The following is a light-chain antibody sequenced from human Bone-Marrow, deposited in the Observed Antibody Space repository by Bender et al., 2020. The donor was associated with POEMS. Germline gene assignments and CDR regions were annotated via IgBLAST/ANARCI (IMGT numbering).Light chain of an antibody. J-gene: IGLJ1*01. Sequence: QSALTQPASVSGSPGQSITISCTGTSSDVGDFQYVSWYQQHPGKAPKLMIFDVSKRPSGVPDRFSGSKSGNTASLTISGLQGDDEADYYCCSYAGSHTKVFGTGTKVTVL. CDR3: CSYAGSHTKV. V-gene: IGLV2-11*01. CDR1: SSDVGDFQY. CDR2: DVS.